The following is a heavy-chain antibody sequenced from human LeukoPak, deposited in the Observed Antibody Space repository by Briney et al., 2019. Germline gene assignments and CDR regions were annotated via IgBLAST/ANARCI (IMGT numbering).Heavy chain of an antibody. D-gene: IGHD6-19*01. CDR2: INPNSGGT. CDR3: ARSRGWPKYFFDY. CDR1: GYTFTGYY. V-gene: IGHV1-2*02. Sequence: ASVKVSRKASGYTFTGYYMHWVRQAPGQGLEWMGWINPNSGGTNYPQKFQGRVTITRDTSISTAYLELSRLTSDDTAVYYCARSRGWPKYFFDYWGQGTLVTVSS. J-gene: IGHJ4*02.